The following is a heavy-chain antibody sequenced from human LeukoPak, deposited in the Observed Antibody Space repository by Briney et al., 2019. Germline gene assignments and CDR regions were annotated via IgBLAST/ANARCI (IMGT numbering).Heavy chain of an antibody. D-gene: IGHD3-16*01. J-gene: IGHJ3*02. V-gene: IGHV1-69*13. CDR2: IIPIFGTA. CDR1: GGTFSSYA. CDR3: AGTLGDAFDI. Sequence: ASVKVSCKASGGTFSSYAISWVRQAPGQGLEWMGGIIPIFGTANYARKFQGRVTITADESTSTAYMELSSLRSEDTAVYYCAGTLGDAFDIWGQGTMVTVSS.